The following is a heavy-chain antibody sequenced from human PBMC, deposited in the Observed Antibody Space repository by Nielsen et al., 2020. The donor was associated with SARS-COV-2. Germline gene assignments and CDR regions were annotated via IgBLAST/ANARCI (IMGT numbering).Heavy chain of an antibody. V-gene: IGHV1-3*01. CDR2: INPGNGNT. Sequence: WGGQAPGQRLQWMGWINPGNGNTKYSQKFQGRVTITRDTSASTVSMELSSLRSEDTAVYYCARDNVLLWLGESGDAFDIWGHGTMVTVSS. CDR3: ARDNVLLWLGESGDAFDI. J-gene: IGHJ3*02. D-gene: IGHD3-10*01.